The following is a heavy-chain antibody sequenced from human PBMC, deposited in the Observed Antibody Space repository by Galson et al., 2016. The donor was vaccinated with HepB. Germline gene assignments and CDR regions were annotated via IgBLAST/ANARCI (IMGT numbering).Heavy chain of an antibody. Sequence: SETLSLTCSVSSGSINTYYWSWIRQPPGKGLEWIGTIYNNGGTDYNPSLRGRITISVDTPKDQFSLKLSSVTAADTAVYYCATLAVAGPTDTDYWGQGTRVTVSS. J-gene: IGHJ4*02. CDR1: SGSINTYY. CDR2: IYNNGGT. V-gene: IGHV4-59*08. CDR3: ATLAVAGPTDTDY. D-gene: IGHD6-19*01.